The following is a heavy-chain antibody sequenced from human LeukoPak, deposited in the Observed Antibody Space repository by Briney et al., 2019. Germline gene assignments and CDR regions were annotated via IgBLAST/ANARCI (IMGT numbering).Heavy chain of an antibody. CDR1: GFTSSSYA. CDR3: AREYSGYDF. CDR2: ISYDGSNK. Sequence: GRSLRLSCAASGFTSSSYAMHWVRQAPGKGLEWVAVISYDGSNKYYADSVKGRFTISRDNSKNTLYLQMNSLGAEDTAVYYCAREYSGYDFWGQGTLVTVSS. D-gene: IGHD5-12*01. J-gene: IGHJ4*02. V-gene: IGHV3-30-3*01.